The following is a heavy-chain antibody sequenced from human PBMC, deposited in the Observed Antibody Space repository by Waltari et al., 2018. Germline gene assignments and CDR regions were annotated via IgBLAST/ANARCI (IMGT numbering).Heavy chain of an antibody. CDR3: ARPDLTVVKVGGAFDI. D-gene: IGHD2-15*01. CDR1: GGSFSGYY. J-gene: IGHJ3*02. V-gene: IGHV4-34*01. CDR2: INHSGST. Sequence: QVQLQQWGAGLLKPSETLSLTCAVYGGSFSGYYWSWIRQPPGKGLEWIGEINHSGSTNYNPSLKSRVTISVDTSKNQFSLKPSSVTAADTAVYYCARPDLTVVKVGGAFDIWGQGTMVTVSS.